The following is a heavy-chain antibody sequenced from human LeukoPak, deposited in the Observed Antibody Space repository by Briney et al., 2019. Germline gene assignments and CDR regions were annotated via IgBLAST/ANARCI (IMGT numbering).Heavy chain of an antibody. J-gene: IGHJ4*02. CDR3: VRDISGTGVY. CDR2: INSDGSST. D-gene: IGHD6-13*01. Sequence: GGSLRLSCAASGFTFSNYGMHWVRQAPGKGLVWVSRINSDGSSTNYADSVKGRFTISRDNAKNTLYLQMNSLRAEDTAVYYCVRDISGTGVYWGQGTLVTVSS. V-gene: IGHV3-74*01. CDR1: GFTFSNYG.